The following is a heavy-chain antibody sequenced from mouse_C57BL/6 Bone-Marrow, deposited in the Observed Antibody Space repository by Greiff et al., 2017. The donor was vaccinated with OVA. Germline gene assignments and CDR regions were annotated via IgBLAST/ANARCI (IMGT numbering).Heavy chain of an antibody. D-gene: IGHD2-3*01. CDR3: AREMGWLPYYFDY. J-gene: IGHJ2*01. CDR2: IYPGSGST. V-gene: IGHV1-55*01. CDR1: GYTFTSYW. Sequence: QVQLQQPGAELVKPGASVKMSCKASGYTFTSYWITWVKQRPGQGLEWIGDIYPGSGSTNYNEKFKSKATLTVDTASSTAYMQLSSLTSEDSAVYYCAREMGWLPYYFDYWGQGTTLTVSS.